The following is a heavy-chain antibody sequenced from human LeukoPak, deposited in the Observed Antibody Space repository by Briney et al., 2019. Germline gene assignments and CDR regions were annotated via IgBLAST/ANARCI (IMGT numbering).Heavy chain of an antibody. V-gene: IGHV3-7*01. J-gene: IGHJ4*02. D-gene: IGHD6-13*01. CDR2: IKQDGSAR. Sequence: GGSLRLSCATSGFTFNSHWMTWVRQAPGKGLEWVANIKQDGSARYYVDSVKGRFTISRDNAKNTLYLQMNSLRVEDTAVYYCARSIAVAESHWGQGTLVTVSS. CDR3: ARSIAVAESH. CDR1: GFTFNSHW.